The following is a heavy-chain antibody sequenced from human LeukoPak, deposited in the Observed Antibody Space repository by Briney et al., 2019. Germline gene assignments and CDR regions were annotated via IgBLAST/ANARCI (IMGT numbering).Heavy chain of an antibody. CDR2: IIPIFGTA. D-gene: IGHD3-16*01. J-gene: IGHJ4*02. CDR1: GGTFSSYA. V-gene: IGHV1-69*06. CDR3: ARPQRHGGYPY. Sequence: ASVKVSCQASGGTFSSYAISWVRQAPGQGLEWMGGIIPIFGTANYAQKFQGRVTITADKSTSTAYMELSSLRSEDTGVYYCARPQRHGGYPYWGQGTLVTVSS.